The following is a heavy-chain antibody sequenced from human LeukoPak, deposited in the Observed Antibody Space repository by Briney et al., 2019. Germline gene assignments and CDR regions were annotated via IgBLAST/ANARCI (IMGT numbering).Heavy chain of an antibody. CDR1: GGSISSYY. D-gene: IGHD7-27*01. CDR2: IYYSGST. CDR3: ASNTGTVFDY. Sequence: SETLSLTCTVSGGSISSYYWSWIRQPPGKGLEWIGYIYYSGSTNYNPSLKSRVTISLEMSKHQFSLNLTSVTAADTAVYYCASNTGTVFDYWGQGALVTVSS. J-gene: IGHJ4*02. V-gene: IGHV4-59*01.